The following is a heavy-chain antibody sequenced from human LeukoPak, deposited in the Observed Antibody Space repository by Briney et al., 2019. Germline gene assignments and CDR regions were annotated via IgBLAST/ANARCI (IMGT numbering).Heavy chain of an antibody. V-gene: IGHV3-21*01. CDR1: GFTFSSYS. CDR3: ASWITHLFDY. CDR2: ISSSSSYI. Sequence: GGSLRLSCAASGFTFSSYSLNWVRQAPGKGLEWVSSISSSSSYIYYADSVKGRFTISRDNAKNSLYLQMNSLRAEDTAVHYCASWITHLFDYWGQGTLVTVSS. J-gene: IGHJ4*02. D-gene: IGHD3-16*01.